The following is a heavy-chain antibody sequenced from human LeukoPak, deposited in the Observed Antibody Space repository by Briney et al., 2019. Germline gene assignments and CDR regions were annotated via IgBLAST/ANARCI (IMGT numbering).Heavy chain of an antibody. CDR2: INHSGST. CDR1: GGSFSGYY. Sequence: PSETLSLTCAVYGGSFSGYYWSWIRQPPGKGLEWIGEINHSGSTNYNPSLKSRVTISVDTSKNQFSLKLSSVTAADTAVYYCARSRVLRATTVTVEGPVIDYWGQGTLVTVSS. CDR3: ARSRVLRATTVTVEGPVIDY. D-gene: IGHD4-17*01. V-gene: IGHV4-34*01. J-gene: IGHJ4*02.